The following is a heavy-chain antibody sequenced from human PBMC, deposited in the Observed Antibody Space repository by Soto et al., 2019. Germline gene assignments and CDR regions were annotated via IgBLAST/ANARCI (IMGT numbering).Heavy chain of an antibody. V-gene: IGHV4-39*01. J-gene: IGHJ5*02. Sequence: SETLSLTCAVYGGSFSGYYGGWIRQPPGKGLEWIGSIYYSGSTYYNPSLKSRVTISVDTSKNQFSLKLSSVTAADTAVYYCARLGPNYYGSGSYDALYNWFDPWGQGTLVTVSS. CDR2: IYYSGST. CDR3: ARLGPNYYGSGSYDALYNWFDP. D-gene: IGHD3-10*01. CDR1: GGSFSGYY.